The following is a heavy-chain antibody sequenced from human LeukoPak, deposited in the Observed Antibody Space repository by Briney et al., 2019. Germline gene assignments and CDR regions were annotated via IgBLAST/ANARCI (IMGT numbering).Heavy chain of an antibody. J-gene: IGHJ5*02. CDR2: IYYSGST. D-gene: IGHD4-17*01. CDR1: GGSISSYY. CDR3: AREDGDYGDSHGWFDP. Sequence: PSETLSLTCTVSGGSISSYYWSWIRQPPGKGLEWIGYIYYSGSTNYNPSLKSRVTISVDTSKNQFSLKLSSVTAADTAVYYCAREDGDYGDSHGWFDPWGRGTLVTVSS. V-gene: IGHV4-59*12.